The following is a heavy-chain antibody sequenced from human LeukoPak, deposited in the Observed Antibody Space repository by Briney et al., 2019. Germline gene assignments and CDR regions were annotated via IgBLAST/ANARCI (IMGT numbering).Heavy chain of an antibody. V-gene: IGHV4-59*01. D-gene: IGHD2-15*01. CDR1: GGAISSYY. Sequence: SETLSLTCIVSGGAISSYYWSWIRQPPGKRLEWIGYVYYSGNTNYNPSLKSRVTISIDTPKNQFSLKLSSVTAADTAVYYCARVGSGHFDYWGQGTLVTVSS. J-gene: IGHJ4*02. CDR3: ARVGSGHFDY. CDR2: VYYSGNT.